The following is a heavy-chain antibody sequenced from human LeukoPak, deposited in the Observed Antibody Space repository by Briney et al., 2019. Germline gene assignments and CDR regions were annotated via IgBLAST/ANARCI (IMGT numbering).Heavy chain of an antibody. D-gene: IGHD3-22*01. CDR2: IYPGDSDT. CDR1: GYSFTSYW. V-gene: IGHV5-51*01. Sequence: GESLKISCKGSGYSFTSYWIGWVRQMPGEGLEWMGIIYPGDSDTRYSPSFQGQVTISADKSISTAYLQWSSLKASDTVMYYCARRYYYDSSGSTPLFDYWGQGTLVTVSS. CDR3: ARRYYYDSSGSTPLFDY. J-gene: IGHJ4*02.